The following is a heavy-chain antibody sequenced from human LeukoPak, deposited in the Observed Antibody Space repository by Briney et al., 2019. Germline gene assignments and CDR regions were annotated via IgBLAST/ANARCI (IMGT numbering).Heavy chain of an antibody. J-gene: IGHJ4*02. Sequence: GGSLRLSCAASGFTFSSYAMSWVRQAPGKGLEWVSAISGSGGCTYYADSVKGRFTISRDNSKNTLYLQMNSLRAEDTAVYYCAKDRWFGELSTYWGQGTLVTVSS. CDR1: GFTFSSYA. CDR3: AKDRWFGELSTY. V-gene: IGHV3-23*01. D-gene: IGHD3-10*01. CDR2: ISGSGGCT.